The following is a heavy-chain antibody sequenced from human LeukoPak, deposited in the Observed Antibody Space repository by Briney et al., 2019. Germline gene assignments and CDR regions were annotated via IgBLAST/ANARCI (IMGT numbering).Heavy chain of an antibody. CDR2: ISGSGGST. CDR3: AKDLRYCSSTSSYTDYFDY. D-gene: IGHD2-2*01. J-gene: IGHJ4*02. CDR1: GFTFSSYA. Sequence: GGSLRLSCAASGFTFSSYAMSWVRQAPGKGLEWVSAISGSGGSTYYADSVERRFTISRDNSKNTLYLQINSVRAEETAVYYCAKDLRYCSSTSSYTDYFDYWGQGTLVTVSS. V-gene: IGHV3-23*01.